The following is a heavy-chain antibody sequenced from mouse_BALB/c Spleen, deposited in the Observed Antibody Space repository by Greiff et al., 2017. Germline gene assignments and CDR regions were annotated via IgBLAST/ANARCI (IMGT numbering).Heavy chain of an antibody. CDR1: GYTFTSYY. V-gene: IGHV1S81*02. D-gene: IGHD1-2*01. J-gene: IGHJ4*01. Sequence: QVQLQQSGAELVKPGASVKLSCKASGYTFTSYYMYWVKQRPGQGLEWIGEINPSNGGTNFNEKFKSKATLTVDKSSSTAYMQLSSLTSEDSAVYYCTRREDHYYGPYAMDYWGQGTSVTVSS. CDR3: TRREDHYYGPYAMDY. CDR2: INPSNGGT.